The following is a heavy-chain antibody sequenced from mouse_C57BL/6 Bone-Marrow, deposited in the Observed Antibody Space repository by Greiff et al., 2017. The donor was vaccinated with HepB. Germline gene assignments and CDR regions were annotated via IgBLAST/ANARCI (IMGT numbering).Heavy chain of an antibody. CDR2: INPNNGGT. Sequence: EVQLQQSGPELVKPGASVKISCKASGYTLTDYYMNWVKQSHGKSLEWIGDINPNNGGTSYNQKFKGKATLTVDKSSSTAYMELRSLTSEDSAVYYCAPTVVADWGQGTLVTVSA. V-gene: IGHV1-26*01. CDR3: APTVVAD. D-gene: IGHD1-1*01. CDR1: GYTLTDYY. J-gene: IGHJ3*01.